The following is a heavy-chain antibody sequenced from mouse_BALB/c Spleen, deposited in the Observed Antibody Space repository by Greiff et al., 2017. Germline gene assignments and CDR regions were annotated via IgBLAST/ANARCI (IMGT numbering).Heavy chain of an antibody. V-gene: IGHV5-6-5*01. J-gene: IGHJ3*01. D-gene: IGHD1-1*01. Sequence: VMLVESGGGLVKPGGSLKLSCAASGFTFSSYAMSWVRQTPEKRLEWVASISSGGSTYYPDSVKGRFTISRDNARNILYLQMSSLRSEDTAMYYCARGGYYGSSHAWFAYWGQGTLVTVSA. CDR2: ISSGGST. CDR1: GFTFSSYA. CDR3: ARGGYYGSSHAWFAY.